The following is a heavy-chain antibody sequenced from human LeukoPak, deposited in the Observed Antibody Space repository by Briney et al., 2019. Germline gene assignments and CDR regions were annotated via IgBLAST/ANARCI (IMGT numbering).Heavy chain of an antibody. D-gene: IGHD1-26*01. CDR1: GGSISSYY. J-gene: IGHJ5*02. CDR3: ARDAGLGPSGSYYDGFDP. Sequence: PSETLSLTCTVSGGSISSYYWSWIRQPPGKGLEWIGYIYSSGSTNYNPSLKSRVTISVDTSKNQFSLKVSSVTAADTAVYYCARDAGLGPSGSYYDGFDPWGQGTLVTVSS. CDR2: IYSSGST. V-gene: IGHV4-59*01.